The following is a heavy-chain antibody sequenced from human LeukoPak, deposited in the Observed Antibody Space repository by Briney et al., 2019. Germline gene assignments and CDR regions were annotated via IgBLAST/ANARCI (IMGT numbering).Heavy chain of an antibody. CDR1: GGSISRGVYS. CDR3: ARRVVEYKVRGPHWFDP. V-gene: IGHV4-31*03. CDR2: IYYSGST. D-gene: IGHD2-15*01. Sequence: PSETLSLTCSVSGGSISRGVYSWSCIRHHPGKGLEWIGYIYYSGSTYYNPSLKSRVTISVDTSKNQFSPKLSSVTAADTAVYYCARRVVEYKVRGPHWFDPWGQGTLVTVSS. J-gene: IGHJ5*02.